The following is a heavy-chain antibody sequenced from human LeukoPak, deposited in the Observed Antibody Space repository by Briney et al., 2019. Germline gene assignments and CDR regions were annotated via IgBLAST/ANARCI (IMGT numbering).Heavy chain of an antibody. CDR2: INPNSGGT. CDR3: AREPPPLRFLEWPSDAFDI. CDR1: GYTFTGYY. V-gene: IGHV1-2*02. Sequence: ASVKVSCKASGYTFTGYYMHWVRQAPGQGLEWMGWINPNSGGTNYAQKFQGRVTMTRDTSISTAYMELSRLRSDDTAVYYCAREPPPLRFLEWPSDAFDIWGQGTMVTVSS. J-gene: IGHJ3*02. D-gene: IGHD3-3*01.